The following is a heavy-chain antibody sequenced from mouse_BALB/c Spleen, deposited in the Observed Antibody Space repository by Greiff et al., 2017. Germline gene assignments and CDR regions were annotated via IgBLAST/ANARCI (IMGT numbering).Heavy chain of an antibody. D-gene: IGHD1-1*02. Sequence: VQLQQSGAELVKPGASVKLSCKTSCYTFTSYWIQWVKQRPGQGLGWIGEIFPGTGTTYYNEKFKGKATLTIDTSSSTPYMQLSSLTSEDSAVYFCARGWWGFAYWGQGTLVTVSA. CDR3: ARGWWGFAY. CDR2: IFPGTGTT. CDR1: CYTFTSYW. V-gene: IGHV1S132*01. J-gene: IGHJ3*01.